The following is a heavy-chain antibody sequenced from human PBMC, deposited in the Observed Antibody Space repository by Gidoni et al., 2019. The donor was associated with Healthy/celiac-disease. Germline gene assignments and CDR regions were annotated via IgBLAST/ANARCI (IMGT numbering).Heavy chain of an antibody. J-gene: IGHJ3*02. CDR3: ARERWYAFDI. CDR1: GFTFSSYG. V-gene: IGHV3-33*01. Sequence: QVQLVESGGGVVQPGRSLRLSCAASGFTFSSYGMHWVRQAPGKGLEWVAVIWYDGSNKYYAASVKGRFTISRDNSKNTLYLQMNSLRAEDTAVYYCARERWYAFDIWGQGTMVTVSS. CDR2: IWYDGSNK. D-gene: IGHD2-8*01.